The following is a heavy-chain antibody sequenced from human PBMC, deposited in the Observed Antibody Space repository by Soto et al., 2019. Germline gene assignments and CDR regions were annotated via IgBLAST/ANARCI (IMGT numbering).Heavy chain of an antibody. CDR1: GYTFSRYG. Sequence: QVQLVQSGAEVKKPGASVRVSCKASGYTFSRYGISWVRQAPGQGLEWMGWISGFNGNTKESEKLQCRGTLTTDTGANTAHMELRGVRSDDTAVYYCARASAYSTPWSFDNWGQGTLVTVSS. CDR3: ARASAYSTPWSFDN. J-gene: IGHJ4*02. D-gene: IGHD6-13*01. CDR2: ISGFNGNT. V-gene: IGHV1-18*01.